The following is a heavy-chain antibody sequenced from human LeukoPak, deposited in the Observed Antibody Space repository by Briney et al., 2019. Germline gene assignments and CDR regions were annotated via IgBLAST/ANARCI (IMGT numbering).Heavy chain of an antibody. D-gene: IGHD3-3*01. V-gene: IGHV1-24*01. Sequence: ASVKVSCKVSGYTLTELGMHWVRQAPGKGLEWMGGFDPEDGETIYAQKFQGRVTITADKSTSTAYMELSSLRSEDTAVYYCARGNIELRFLEWSMGWFDPWGQGTLVTVSS. CDR2: FDPEDGET. CDR1: GYTLTELG. CDR3: ARGNIELRFLEWSMGWFDP. J-gene: IGHJ5*02.